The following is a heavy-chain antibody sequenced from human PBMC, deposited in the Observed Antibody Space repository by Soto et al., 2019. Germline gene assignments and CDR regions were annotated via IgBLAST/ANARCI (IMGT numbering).Heavy chain of an antibody. D-gene: IGHD1-26*01. CDR3: ARVRIVGDREIDF. Sequence: QVHLVQSGGEVKKPGASVKVSCKASGYTFNRHGITWVRQAPGPGLEWMGWISGYNGDINYEQKFQGRVTLSSDTLTSTVYLELKSLSLDDTAVYYCARVRIVGDREIDFWGQGTLVTVSS. CDR2: ISGYNGDI. V-gene: IGHV1-18*04. J-gene: IGHJ4*02. CDR1: GYTFNRHG.